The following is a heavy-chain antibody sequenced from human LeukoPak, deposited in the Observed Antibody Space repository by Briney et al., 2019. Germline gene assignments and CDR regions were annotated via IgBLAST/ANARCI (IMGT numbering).Heavy chain of an antibody. CDR2: IGPDGGTT. CDR3: ARGAQLTDY. D-gene: IGHD6-13*01. J-gene: IGHJ4*02. CDR1: GFTFYTYG. Sequence: GGSLRLSCAASGFTFYTYGMHWVRQAPGKGLEYVSGIGPDGGTTYYANSVKGRFTISRDNSKYMLYLQMGSLTADDMAVYYCARGAQLTDYSGQGTLVTVSS. V-gene: IGHV3-64*01.